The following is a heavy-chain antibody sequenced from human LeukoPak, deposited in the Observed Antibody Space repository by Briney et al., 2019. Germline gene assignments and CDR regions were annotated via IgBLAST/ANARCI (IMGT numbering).Heavy chain of an antibody. D-gene: IGHD5-24*01. Sequence: GRSLRLSCAASGFTLSNYGMHWVRQAPGKGLEWVAAIWHDGSRKYYAESVKGRFTISRDNARNTVYVQMDSLRAEDTAVYYCARVNGYNLIDYWGQGTLVTVSS. CDR2: IWHDGSRK. CDR3: ARVNGYNLIDY. CDR1: GFTLSNYG. J-gene: IGHJ4*02. V-gene: IGHV3-33*01.